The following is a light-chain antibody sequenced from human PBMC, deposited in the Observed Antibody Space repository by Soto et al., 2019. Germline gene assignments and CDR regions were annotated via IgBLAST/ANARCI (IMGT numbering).Light chain of an antibody. CDR2: EVT. Sequence: QSVLTQPASVSGSPGQSITISCTGSSNAFGAYRYVSWYQQHPGKAPKVLIYEVTNRPSGVSNRFSGSKSDNTASLTISGLQAEDEADYYCSSYTTSTIVFGTGTKLTVL. V-gene: IGLV2-14*01. J-gene: IGLJ1*01. CDR1: SNAFGAYRY. CDR3: SSYTTSTIV.